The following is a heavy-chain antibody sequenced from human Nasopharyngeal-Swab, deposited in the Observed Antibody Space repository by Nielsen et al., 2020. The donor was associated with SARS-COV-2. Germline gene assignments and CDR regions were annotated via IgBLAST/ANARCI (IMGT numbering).Heavy chain of an antibody. D-gene: IGHD6-13*01. J-gene: IGHJ4*02. CDR3: ARGFPGAAAGTDY. Sequence: WRRQSPGKGLEWIGEINHSGSTNYNPSLKSRVTISVDTSKNQFSLKLSSVTAADTAVYYCARGFPGAAAGTDYWGQGTLVTVSS. CDR2: INHSGST. V-gene: IGHV4-34*01.